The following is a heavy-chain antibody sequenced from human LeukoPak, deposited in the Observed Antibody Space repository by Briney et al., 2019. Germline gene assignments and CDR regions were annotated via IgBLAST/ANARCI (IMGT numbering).Heavy chain of an antibody. Sequence: SETLSLTCAVSGYSISSGYYWGWIRQPPGKGLEWIGSIYHSGSTYYNPSLKSRVTISVDTSKNQFSLKLSSVAAADTAVYYCASYYDFWCGYDYWGQGTLVTVSS. D-gene: IGHD3-3*01. CDR1: GYSISSGYY. V-gene: IGHV4-38-2*01. CDR2: IYHSGST. J-gene: IGHJ4*02. CDR3: ASYYDFWCGYDY.